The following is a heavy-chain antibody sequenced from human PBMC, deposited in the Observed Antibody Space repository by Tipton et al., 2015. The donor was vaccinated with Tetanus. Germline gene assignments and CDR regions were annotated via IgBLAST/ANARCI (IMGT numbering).Heavy chain of an antibody. Sequence: QVQLVQSGAEVKKPGASVKVSCKASGYTFTSYGISWVRQAPGQGLEWMGWISAYNGNTNYAQKLQGRVTMTTDTSTSPAYMELRSLRSDDTAVYYCARDFGYGLFEYSGSYSDGYFDLWGRGTLVTVSS. V-gene: IGHV1-18*04. J-gene: IGHJ2*01. CDR2: ISAYNGNT. CDR3: ARDFGYGLFEYSGSYSDGYFDL. D-gene: IGHD1-26*01. CDR1: GYTFTSYG.